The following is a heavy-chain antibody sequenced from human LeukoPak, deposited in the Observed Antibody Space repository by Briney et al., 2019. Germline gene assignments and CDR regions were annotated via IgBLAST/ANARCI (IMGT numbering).Heavy chain of an antibody. CDR2: MFYSGST. V-gene: IGHV4-39*01. D-gene: IGHD1/OR15-1a*01. CDR1: GGSMKTPSHY. CDR3: ARRNTEVPDTLPLNAFDV. J-gene: IGHJ3*01. Sequence: SETLSLTCSVSGGSMKTPSHYWDWIRQSPGKGLEWIGSMFYSGSTYFNPSLRRRVTISGDTSTNQTSLSLTSVTAADTAVYYCARRNTEVPDTLPLNAFDVWGQGAKVIVSS.